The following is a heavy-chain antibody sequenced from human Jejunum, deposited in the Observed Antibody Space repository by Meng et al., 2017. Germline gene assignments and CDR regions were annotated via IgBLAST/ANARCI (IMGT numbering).Heavy chain of an antibody. CDR2: ISSSGTTI. J-gene: IGHJ4*02. CDR1: GFTFSGYE. D-gene: IGHD2-15*01. Sequence: GESLKISCAASGFTFSGYEMNWIRQAPGKGLEWVSYISSSGTTIYDADSVKGRFTISRDNAKNSLYLQMNSLRVDDTAVYYCATFGTYGSFAYWGPGTLVTVSS. V-gene: IGHV3-48*03. CDR3: ATFGTYGSFAY.